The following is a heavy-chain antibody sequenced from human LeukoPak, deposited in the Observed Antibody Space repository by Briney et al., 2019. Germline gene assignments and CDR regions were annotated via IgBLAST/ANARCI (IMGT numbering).Heavy chain of an antibody. CDR3: RRQPYFYYFLNV. D-gene: IGHD5-18*01. CDR2: IVGDSTIE. J-gene: IGHJ6*03. CDR1: GFAFNNDA. V-gene: IGHV3-23*01. Sequence: GGSLRLSCAASGFAFNNDAMTWVRQPPGKGLEWVSTIVGDSTIEYYADSVKGRFTISSDNSKTMFFLHMNSLRAEDTAIYYCRRQPYFYYFLNVWAKGT.